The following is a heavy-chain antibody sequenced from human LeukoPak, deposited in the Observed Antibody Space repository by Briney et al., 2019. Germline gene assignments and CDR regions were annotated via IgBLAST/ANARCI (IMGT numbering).Heavy chain of an antibody. CDR2: IKSKTDGGTT. CDR3: AREQGEYQLLYGYYYYYMDV. Sequence: PGGSLRLSCAASGFTFSNAWMSWVRQAPGKGLEWVGRIKSKTDGGTTDYAAPVKGRFTISRDDSKNTLYLQMNSLRAEDTAVYYCAREQGEYQLLYGYYYYYMDVWGKGTTVTVSS. J-gene: IGHJ6*03. CDR1: GFTFSNAW. V-gene: IGHV3-15*01. D-gene: IGHD2-2*02.